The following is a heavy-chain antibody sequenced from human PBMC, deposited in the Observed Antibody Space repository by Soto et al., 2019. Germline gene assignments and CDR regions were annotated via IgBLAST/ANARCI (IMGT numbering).Heavy chain of an antibody. CDR2: INAGNGNT. J-gene: IGHJ4*02. CDR3: AREKSGSFVFDY. CDR1: GYTFSSYA. D-gene: IGHD3-10*01. Sequence: QVQLVQSGAEVKKPGASVKVSCKASGYTFSSYAMHWVRQAPGQRLEWMGWINAGNGNTKYSQKFQGRVTITRDTSASTAYMELSSLSSEDTAVYHCAREKSGSFVFDYWGQGTLVTVSS. V-gene: IGHV1-3*01.